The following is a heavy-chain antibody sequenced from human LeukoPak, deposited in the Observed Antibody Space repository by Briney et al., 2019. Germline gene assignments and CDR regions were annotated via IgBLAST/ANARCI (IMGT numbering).Heavy chain of an antibody. D-gene: IGHD6-19*01. J-gene: IGHJ4*02. CDR1: GYTFTGYY. CDR3: AKTYSSGWPSSYYFDY. CDR2: INPNSGGT. V-gene: IGHV1-2*02. Sequence: ASVKVSCKASGYTFTGYYMHWVRQAPGQGLEWMGWINPNSGGTNYAQKFQGRVTVTRDTSISTAYMELSRLRSDDTAVYYCAKTYSSGWPSSYYFDYWGQGTLVTVSS.